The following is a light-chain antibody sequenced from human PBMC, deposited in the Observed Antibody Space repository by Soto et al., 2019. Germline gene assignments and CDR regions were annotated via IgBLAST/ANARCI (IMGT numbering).Light chain of an antibody. CDR3: QQSYSTRWT. CDR2: EAS. Sequence: GDTVTIACRASQSIGRWLAWYQQKPGKAPNLLIYEASTLKSGVPSRFSGSGSGTDFTLTISSLQPEDFATYYCQQSYSTRWTFGQRTKVDIK. CDR1: QSIGRW. V-gene: IGKV1-39*01. J-gene: IGKJ1*01.